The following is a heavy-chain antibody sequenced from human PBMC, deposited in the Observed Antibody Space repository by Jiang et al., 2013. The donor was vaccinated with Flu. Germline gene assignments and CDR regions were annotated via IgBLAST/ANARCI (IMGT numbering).Heavy chain of an antibody. V-gene: IGHV1-8*01. J-gene: IGHJ6*02. D-gene: IGHD3-10*01. CDR2: MNPNSGNT. Sequence: SGYTFTSYDINWVRQATGQGLEWMGWMNPNSGNTGYAQKFQGRVTMTRNTSISTAYMELSSLRSEDTAVYYCARALEGGSGLDVWGQGTTVTVSS. CDR1: GYTFTSYD. CDR3: ARALEGGSGLDV.